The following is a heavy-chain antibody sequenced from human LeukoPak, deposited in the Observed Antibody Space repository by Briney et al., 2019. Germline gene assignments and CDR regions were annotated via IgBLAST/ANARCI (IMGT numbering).Heavy chain of an antibody. Sequence: GRSLRLSCAASGFTFSSYSMHWVRQAPGKGLEWVAVISYDGNNKYYADSVKGRFTISRDDSKNTLYLQMNSLRAEDKAVYYCAKDLSSYDFWSGYYGYWGQGTLVTVSS. CDR3: AKDLSSYDFWSGYYGY. D-gene: IGHD3-3*01. J-gene: IGHJ4*02. V-gene: IGHV3-30-3*01. CDR2: ISYDGNNK. CDR1: GFTFSSYS.